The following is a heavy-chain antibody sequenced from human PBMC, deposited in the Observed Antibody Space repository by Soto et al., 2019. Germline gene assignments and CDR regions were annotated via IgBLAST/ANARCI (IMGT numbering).Heavy chain of an antibody. V-gene: IGHV1-69*02. J-gene: IGHJ6*03. D-gene: IGHD5-12*01. CDR1: GGTFSSDT. CDR2: IIPILGIA. CDR3: ASLRGYSGYDLGYYYYMDV. Sequence: ASVKVSCRASGGTFSSDTISWVRQAPGQGLEWMGRIIPILGIANYAQKFQGRVTITADKSTSTAYMELSSLRSEDMAVYYCASLRGYSGYDLGYYYYMDVWGKGTTVTVSS.